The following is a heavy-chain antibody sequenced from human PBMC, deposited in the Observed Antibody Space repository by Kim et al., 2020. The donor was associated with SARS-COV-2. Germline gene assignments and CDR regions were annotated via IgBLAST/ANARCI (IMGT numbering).Heavy chain of an antibody. J-gene: IGHJ6*03. CDR3: ASPQYTYYYYYMDV. V-gene: IGHV3-21*01. D-gene: IGHD6-6*01. Sequence: AESVKGRFTNSRDNAKNSLYLQMNSLRAEDTAVYYCASPQYTYYYYYMDVWGKGTTVTVSS.